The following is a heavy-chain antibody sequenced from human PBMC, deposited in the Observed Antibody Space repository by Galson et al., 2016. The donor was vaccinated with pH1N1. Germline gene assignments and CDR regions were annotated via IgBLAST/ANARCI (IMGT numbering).Heavy chain of an antibody. CDR2: INPGDSET. CDR3: ARHTRWSMQTDY. V-gene: IGHV5-51*01. J-gene: IGHJ4*02. Sequence: QSGAEVTKPGESLKISCQGSGYTFSNYWIAWVRQMPGKGLESMGMINPGDSETRYTPSFQGQVTISADTSVSTAYLQWSSLKASDSAIYYCARHTRWSMQTDYWAQGTLVTVS. CDR1: GYTFSNYW. D-gene: IGHD2-15*01.